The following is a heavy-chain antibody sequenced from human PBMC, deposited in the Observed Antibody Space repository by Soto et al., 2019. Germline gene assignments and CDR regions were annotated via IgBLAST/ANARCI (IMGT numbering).Heavy chain of an antibody. CDR3: ARDGIPYCGGDCYFDY. CDR2: IWYDGSNK. CDR1: GFIFRTYG. D-gene: IGHD2-21*02. V-gene: IGHV3-33*01. Sequence: VQLVESGGGVVQPGRSLRLSCAASGFIFRTYGMHWVRQAPGKGLEWVAVIWYDGSNKYYADSVKGRFTISRDNSKNTLYLQMNSLRAEDTAVYYCARDGIPYCGGDCYFDYWGQGTLVTVSS. J-gene: IGHJ4*02.